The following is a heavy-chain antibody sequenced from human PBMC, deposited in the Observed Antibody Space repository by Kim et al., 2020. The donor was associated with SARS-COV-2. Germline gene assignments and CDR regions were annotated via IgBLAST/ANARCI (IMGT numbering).Heavy chain of an antibody. V-gene: IGHV3-30*18. CDR1: GFTFSSYG. Sequence: GGSLRLSCAASGFTFSSYGMHWVRQAPGKGLEWVAVISYDGSNKYYADSVKGRFTISRDNSKNTLYLQMNSLRAEDTAVYYCAKADARGSYSYYYYGMDVWGQGTTVTVSS. D-gene: IGHD1-26*01. CDR2: ISYDGSNK. CDR3: AKADARGSYSYYYYGMDV. J-gene: IGHJ6*02.